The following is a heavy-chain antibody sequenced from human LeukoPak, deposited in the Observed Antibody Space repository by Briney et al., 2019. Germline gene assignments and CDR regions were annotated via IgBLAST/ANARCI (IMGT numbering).Heavy chain of an antibody. V-gene: IGHV3-23*01. CDR3: VGPYD. J-gene: IGHJ4*02. D-gene: IGHD2-21*01. Sequence: GGSLRLSCAASGFTFSSFAMSWVRQAPGKGLEWVSAVSGSGDSTYYVDSVKGRFTISRDNSKNTMHLQVNSLRAEDTAVYYCVGPYDWGQGTLVTVSS. CDR1: GFTFSSFA. CDR2: VSGSGDST.